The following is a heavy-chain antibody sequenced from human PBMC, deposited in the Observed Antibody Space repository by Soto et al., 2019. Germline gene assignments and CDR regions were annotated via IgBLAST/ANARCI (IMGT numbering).Heavy chain of an antibody. Sequence: SVKVSCKASGGTFSSYAISWVRQAPGQGLEWMGGIIPIFGTANYAQKFQGRVTITADESTSTAYMELSSLRSEDTAVYYCASPNARPVYSYGRNYYYYGMDVWGQGTTVTVSS. CDR1: GGTFSSYA. CDR3: ASPNARPVYSYGRNYYYYGMDV. D-gene: IGHD5-18*01. CDR2: IIPIFGTA. J-gene: IGHJ6*02. V-gene: IGHV1-69*13.